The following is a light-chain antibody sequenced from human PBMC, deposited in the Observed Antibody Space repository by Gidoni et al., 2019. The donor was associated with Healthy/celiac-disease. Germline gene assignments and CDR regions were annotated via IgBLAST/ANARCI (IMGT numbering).Light chain of an antibody. CDR2: KAS. CDR1: QSISSW. CDR3: QQYNSYSPCS. J-gene: IGKJ2*04. V-gene: IGKV1-5*03. Sequence: DIQMTQSPSTLSASVGDRVTIPCRASQSISSWLAWYQQKPGKAPKLLIYKASSLESGVPSRVSGSGSGTEVTLTISSLQPDDFATYYCQQYNSYSPCSFGQGTKLEIK.